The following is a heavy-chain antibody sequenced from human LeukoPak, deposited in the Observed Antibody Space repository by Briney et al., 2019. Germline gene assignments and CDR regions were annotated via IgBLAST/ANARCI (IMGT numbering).Heavy chain of an antibody. V-gene: IGHV6-1*01. CDR2: AYYRSKWYI. D-gene: IGHD3-10*01. Sequence: SQTLSLTCAISGDSASGSPAVWNWIRQSPSRGLEWLGRAYYRSKWYIDYAVSVKGRITITPDTSKNQFSLQLNSVTPEDTAVYYCASAEVRRGTNFDYWGQGTLVTVSS. CDR1: GDSASGSPAV. J-gene: IGHJ4*02. CDR3: ASAEVRRGTNFDY.